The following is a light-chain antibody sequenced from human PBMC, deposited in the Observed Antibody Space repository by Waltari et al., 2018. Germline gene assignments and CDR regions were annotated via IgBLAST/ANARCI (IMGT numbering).Light chain of an antibody. J-gene: IGLJ3*02. CDR1: SSAVVVYNY. V-gene: IGLV2-11*01. CDR3: CSYAGSYTWV. Sequence: QSARTQPRSVSGSPGQSVTISCTGTSSAVVVYNYVSWYQQPPGKAPKLMISDVSKRPSGVPDRFSGSKSGNTASLTISGLQAEDEADYYCCSYAGSYTWVFGGGTKLTVL. CDR2: DVS.